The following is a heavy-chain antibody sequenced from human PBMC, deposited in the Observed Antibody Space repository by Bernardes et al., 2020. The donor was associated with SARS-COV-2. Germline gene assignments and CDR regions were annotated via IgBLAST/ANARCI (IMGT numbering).Heavy chain of an antibody. CDR1: GLTFSDHH. CDR2: ITSKANSHTT. V-gene: IGHV3-72*01. D-gene: IGHD3-10*01. J-gene: IGHJ4*01. CDR3: ATLITRSTLGDH. Sequence: SLRLSCAASGLTFSDHHMDWVRQAPGKGLEWVGRITSKANSHTTEYAPSVKGRFTISRDDSKNSLFLQMDSLKTEDTAIYFCATLITRSTLGDHWGQGTLVTVSP.